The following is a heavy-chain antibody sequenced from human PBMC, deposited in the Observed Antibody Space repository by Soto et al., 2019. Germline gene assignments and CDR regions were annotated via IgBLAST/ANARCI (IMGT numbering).Heavy chain of an antibody. J-gene: IGHJ4*02. D-gene: IGHD6-19*01. CDR3: ASYSSGWYDVSY. V-gene: IGHV4-61*01. Sequence: QVQLQESGPGLVKPSETLSLTCTVSGGSVSSGTYYWSWIRQPPGKGLEWIGYIYYSGSTNYNPSLKSRVTISVYTSKNQFSRKLSSVTAADTAVYYCASYSSGWYDVSYWGQGTLVTVSS. CDR1: GGSVSSGTYY. CDR2: IYYSGST.